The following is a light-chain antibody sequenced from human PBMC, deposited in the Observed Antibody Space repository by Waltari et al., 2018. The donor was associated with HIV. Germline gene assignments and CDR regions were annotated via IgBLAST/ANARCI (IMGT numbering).Light chain of an antibody. CDR3: QQYNRYSH. Sequence: ETQMTQSPSTLSASVGDRGTITCRASESIRRWLAWYQQKPGIAPKLLISHASNLENGVPSRFSGSGSETEFTLTISSLQPDDSATYYCQQYNRYSHFGGGTKVEIK. J-gene: IGKJ4*01. CDR2: HAS. CDR1: ESIRRW. V-gene: IGKV1-5*03.